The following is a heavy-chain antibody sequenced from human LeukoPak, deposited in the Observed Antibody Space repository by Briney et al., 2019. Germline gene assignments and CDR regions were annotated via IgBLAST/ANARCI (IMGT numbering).Heavy chain of an antibody. CDR2: ISYDGNRQ. CDR1: GFAFSNFA. J-gene: IGHJ4*02. CDR3: AKGKDGYNTDFDY. D-gene: IGHD5-24*01. V-gene: IGHV3-30*04. Sequence: GGSLRLSCAASGFAFSNFAMHWVRQAPGKGLEWVALISYDGNRQFYADSVKGRFTISRDNSKNTLYLQMNSLRAEDTAVYYCAKGKDGYNTDFDYWGQGTLVTVSS.